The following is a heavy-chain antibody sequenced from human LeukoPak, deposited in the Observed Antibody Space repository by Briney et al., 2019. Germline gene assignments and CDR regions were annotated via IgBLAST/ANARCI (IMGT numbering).Heavy chain of an antibody. V-gene: IGHV3-30*02. Sequence: GGSLRLSCAAAGFTFSRYGMHWVRQAPGKGLEGVAVIRYDGSNKYYADSVKGRFTISRDNSKNTLYLQMNSLRAEDTAVYYCAREANEWLHAFDIWGQGTMVTVSS. CDR3: AREANEWLHAFDI. CDR2: IRYDGSNK. CDR1: GFTFSRYG. D-gene: IGHD3-3*01. J-gene: IGHJ3*02.